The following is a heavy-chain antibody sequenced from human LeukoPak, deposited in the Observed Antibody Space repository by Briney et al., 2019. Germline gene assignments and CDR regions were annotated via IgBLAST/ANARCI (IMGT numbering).Heavy chain of an antibody. J-gene: IGHJ4*02. V-gene: IGHV3-30*18. D-gene: IGHD3-22*01. CDR3: AKYAGAGAYDRHNEFDS. Sequence: GGSLRLSCAASGFTFSSYSMNWLRQAPGKGLEWVAVVAYDGSNKYPADSLKGRFTISRDNSKNTLFLEMNSLRPEDTAVYYCAKYAGAGAYDRHNEFDSWGQGTLVTVSS. CDR2: VAYDGSNK. CDR1: GFTFSSYS.